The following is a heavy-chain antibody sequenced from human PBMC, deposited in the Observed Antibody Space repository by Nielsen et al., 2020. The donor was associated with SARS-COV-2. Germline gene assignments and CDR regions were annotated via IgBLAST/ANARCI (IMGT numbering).Heavy chain of an antibody. V-gene: IGHV4-39*01. Sequence: SETLSLTCTVSGGSISSSSYYWGWIRQPPGKGLEWIGSIYYSGSTYYNPSLKSRVTISVDTSKNQFSLKLSSVTAADTAVYYCASQQLPTYYFDYWGQGTLVTVSS. D-gene: IGHD2-2*01. CDR2: IYYSGST. CDR1: GGSISSSSYY. CDR3: ASQQLPTYYFDY. J-gene: IGHJ4*02.